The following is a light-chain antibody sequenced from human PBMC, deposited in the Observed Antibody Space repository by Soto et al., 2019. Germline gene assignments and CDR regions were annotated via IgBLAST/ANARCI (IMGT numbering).Light chain of an antibody. J-gene: IGKJ5*01. CDR1: QSVSSNY. CDR2: GAS. Sequence: EIVLTQSPGTLSLSPGERATLSCRASQSVSSNYLTWFQQKPDQAPRLLIYGASSRATGIPDRFSGSGSGTDFTLTISRLEPEDFAVYYCQQYGSTPITFGQGTRLEIK. V-gene: IGKV3-20*01. CDR3: QQYGSTPIT.